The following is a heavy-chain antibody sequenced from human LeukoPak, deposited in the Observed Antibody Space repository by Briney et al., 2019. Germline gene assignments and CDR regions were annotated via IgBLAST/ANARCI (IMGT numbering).Heavy chain of an antibody. CDR2: IGTAGDT. D-gene: IGHD3-3*01. CDR1: GSTFNFYD. Sequence: GGSLRLACAASGSTFNFYDMHWVRQAAGEGLEWVSSIGTAGDTHYPDSVKGRFTISRENAKNSFYLQMNTLGAGDTAVYYCARSPPDYAFWRGYYFDDWGQGTLVTVSS. J-gene: IGHJ4*02. CDR3: ARSPPDYAFWRGYYFDD. V-gene: IGHV3-13*01.